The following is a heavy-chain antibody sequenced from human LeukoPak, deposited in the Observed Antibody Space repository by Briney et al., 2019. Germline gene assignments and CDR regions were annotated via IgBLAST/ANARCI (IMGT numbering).Heavy chain of an antibody. CDR3: AKGVGDPMGATTHLDY. Sequence: PGGSLRLSCAASGFTVSTNYMTWVRQAPGKGLDWVSIINTGGYTYYIDSVKGRFTISRDKSKNTLYLQMTFLNVEDTAVYYCAKGVGDPMGATTHLDYWGQGILVTVSS. CDR2: INTGGYT. J-gene: IGHJ4*02. CDR1: GFTVSTNY. D-gene: IGHD1-26*01. V-gene: IGHV3-53*01.